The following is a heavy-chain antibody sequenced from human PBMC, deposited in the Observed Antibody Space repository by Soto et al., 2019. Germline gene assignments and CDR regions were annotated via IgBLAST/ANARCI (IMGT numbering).Heavy chain of an antibody. CDR2: VSGGGGSS. D-gene: IGHD5-12*01. V-gene: IGHV3-23*01. J-gene: IGHJ4*02. Sequence: EVQLLESGGGLLQPGGSLSLSWAASGFTFSSYAMSWVRQAPGEGLGWVSPVSGGGGSSFSVDSVKGRFTISRDNSKNTLYLQMNSLRAEDTAVYFCARGAGPVSTINFDYWGQGTLVTVSA. CDR1: GFTFSSYA. CDR3: ARGAGPVSTINFDY.